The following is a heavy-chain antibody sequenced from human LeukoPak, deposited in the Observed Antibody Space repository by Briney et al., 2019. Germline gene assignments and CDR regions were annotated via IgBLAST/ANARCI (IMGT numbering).Heavy chain of an antibody. Sequence: HPGGSLRLSCTASGFTFSSYSIHWVRQAPGKGLEWVSYISGTSRTIYFADSVKGRFTISRDNAKNSLYLQMNSLRAEDTALYYCARALGYYNWNGWGGYFDYWGQGTLVTVSS. CDR2: ISGTSRTI. CDR3: ARALGYYNWNGWGGYFDY. V-gene: IGHV3-48*01. J-gene: IGHJ4*02. CDR1: GFTFSSYS. D-gene: IGHD1-20*01.